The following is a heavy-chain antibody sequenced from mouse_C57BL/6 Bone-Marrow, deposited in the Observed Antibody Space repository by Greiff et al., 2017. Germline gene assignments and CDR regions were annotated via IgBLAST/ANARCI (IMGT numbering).Heavy chain of an antibody. CDR3: ATLYYGYDGGYYFDY. J-gene: IGHJ2*01. CDR1: GFTFSDYY. V-gene: IGHV5-12*01. CDR2: ISNGGGST. Sequence: EVQVVESGGGLVQPGGSLKLSCAASGFTFSDYYMYWVRQTPEKRLEWVAYISNGGGSTYYPDTVKGRFTISSDNAKNTLYLQMSRLKSEDTAMYYCATLYYGYDGGYYFDYWGQGTTLTVSS. D-gene: IGHD2-2*01.